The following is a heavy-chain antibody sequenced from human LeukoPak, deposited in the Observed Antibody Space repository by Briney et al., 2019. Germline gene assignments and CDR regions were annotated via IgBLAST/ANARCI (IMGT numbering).Heavy chain of an antibody. Sequence: GGSLRLSCAASGFTFSSYAMSWVRQAPGKGLEWVSAISGSGGSTYYADSVKGRFTISRDNSKNTLYLQMNSLRAEDTAVYYCAREKVDCSGGSCYYNFDYWGQGTLVTVSS. CDR2: ISGSGGST. CDR3: AREKVDCSGGSCYYNFDY. V-gene: IGHV3-23*01. CDR1: GFTFSSYA. D-gene: IGHD2-15*01. J-gene: IGHJ4*02.